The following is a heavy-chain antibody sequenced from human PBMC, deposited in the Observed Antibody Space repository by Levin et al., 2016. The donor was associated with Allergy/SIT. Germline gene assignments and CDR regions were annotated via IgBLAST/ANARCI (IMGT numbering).Heavy chain of an antibody. J-gene: IGHJ5*02. CDR3: ARVMVVLKSGNWFDP. Sequence: WVRQAPGQGLEWVGWISASNGDTNYAQKLQGRVTMTTDISTSTVHMELRSLRSDDTAVYYCARVMVVLKSGNWFDPWGQGTLVTVSS. D-gene: IGHD3-22*01. V-gene: IGHV1-18*01. CDR2: ISASNGDT.